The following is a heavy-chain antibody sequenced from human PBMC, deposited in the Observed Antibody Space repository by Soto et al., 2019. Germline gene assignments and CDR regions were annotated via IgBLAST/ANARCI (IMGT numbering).Heavy chain of an antibody. V-gene: IGHV3-7*03. Sequence: GGSLRLSCAVSGFSFGSYWMSWVRQAPGKGLELLSSIKDDGSERYYLDSVKGRFTISRDNAKDSLSLQMNSLRGEDTAFYYCARDVGPVTIFGEALSGYFDFWGQGTLVTVYS. D-gene: IGHD3-3*01. J-gene: IGHJ4*02. CDR1: GFSFGSYW. CDR3: ARDVGPVTIFGEALSGYFDF. CDR2: IKDDGSER.